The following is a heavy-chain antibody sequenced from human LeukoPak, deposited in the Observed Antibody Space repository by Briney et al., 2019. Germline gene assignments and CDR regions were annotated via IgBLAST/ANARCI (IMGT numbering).Heavy chain of an antibody. Sequence: PSETLSLTCTVSGGSISSSSYYWGWIRQPPGKGLEWIGSIYYSGSTYYNPSLKSRVTISVDTSKNQFSLKLSSVTAADTVVYYCARSGGGTKRIFDYWGQGTLVTVSS. J-gene: IGHJ4*02. CDR3: ARSGGGTKRIFDY. CDR1: GGSISSSSYY. V-gene: IGHV4-39*07. CDR2: IYYSGST. D-gene: IGHD3-16*01.